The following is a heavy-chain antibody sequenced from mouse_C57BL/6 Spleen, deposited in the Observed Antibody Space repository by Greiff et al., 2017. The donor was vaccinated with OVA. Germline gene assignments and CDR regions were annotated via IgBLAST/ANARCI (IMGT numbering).Heavy chain of an antibody. J-gene: IGHJ2*01. CDR1: GYTFTGYW. V-gene: IGHV1-9*01. CDR2: ILPGSGST. Sequence: QVQLKQSGAELLKPGASVKLSCKATGYTFTGYWIEWVKQRPGHGLEWIGEILPGSGSTNYNEKFKGKATFTADTSSNTAYMQLSSLTTEDSAIYYCAGYYYGSRETPYYFDYWGQGTTLTVSS. D-gene: IGHD1-1*01. CDR3: AGYYYGSRETPYYFDY.